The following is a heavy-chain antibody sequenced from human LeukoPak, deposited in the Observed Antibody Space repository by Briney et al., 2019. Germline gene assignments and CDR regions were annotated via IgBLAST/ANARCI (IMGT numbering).Heavy chain of an antibody. CDR1: GGSIESYY. V-gene: IGHV4-4*08. CDR3: ARFPYFEGFDY. J-gene: IGHJ4*02. CDR2: IAASGTT. D-gene: IGHD3-9*01. Sequence: SETLSLTCSVSGGSIESYYWSWIRQPPGKGLEFIGYIAASGTTKHNPSLKSRVTLSMDTSKNQFSLKLRSVTAADTAVYFCARFPYFEGFDYWGQGTQVIVSS.